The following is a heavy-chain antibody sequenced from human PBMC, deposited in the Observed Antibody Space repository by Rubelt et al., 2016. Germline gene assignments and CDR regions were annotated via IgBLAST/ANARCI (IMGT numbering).Heavy chain of an antibody. CDR2: INAGNGNT. CDR1: GYTFTSNP. V-gene: IGHV1-3*01. Sequence: QVQLVQSGAEVKKPGASVKVSCKASGYTFTSNPMHWVRQAPGQRLEWMGWINAGNGNTKYSQGLQGGVTITTDTSATTAYMELSSLRSEDTAVYYCARGAFDYWGQGTLVTVSS. CDR3: ARGAFDY. J-gene: IGHJ4*02.